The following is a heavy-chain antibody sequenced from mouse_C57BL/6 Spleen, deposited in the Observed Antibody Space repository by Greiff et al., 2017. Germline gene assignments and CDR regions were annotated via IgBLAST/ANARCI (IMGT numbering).Heavy chain of an antibody. J-gene: IGHJ3*01. CDR1: GYTFTSYT. V-gene: IGHV1-4*01. CDR3: ARERGRGFAY. CDR2: INPSSGYT. Sequence: VQLQQSGAELARPGASVKMSCKASGYTFTSYTMHWVKQRPGQGLEWIGYINPSSGYTKYKQKFKDKATLTADKSSSTAYMQLSSLTSEDSAVYYCARERGRGFAYWGQGTLVTVSA.